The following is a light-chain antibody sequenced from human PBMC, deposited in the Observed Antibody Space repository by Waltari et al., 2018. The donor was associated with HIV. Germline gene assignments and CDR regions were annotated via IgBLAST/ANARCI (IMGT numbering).Light chain of an antibody. CDR1: SADVGGYNH. CDR3: SSYTRSISVI. J-gene: IGLJ2*01. V-gene: IGLV2-14*01. CDR2: AVT. Sequence: QSALTQPASVSGSPGQSITITCPGTSADVGGYNHVALYQQKIDSPPKLIIAAVTHRPSGVSGRFSGSKSGNTASLTITGLRPDDEAVYFCSSYTRSISVIFGGGTRLIV.